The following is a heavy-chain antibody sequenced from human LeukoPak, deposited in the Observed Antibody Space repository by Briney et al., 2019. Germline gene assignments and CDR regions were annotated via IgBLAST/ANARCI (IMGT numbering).Heavy chain of an antibody. CDR2: IYSGGST. CDR1: GFTVSSNY. D-gene: IGHD3-22*01. Sequence: PGGSLRLSCAASGFTVSSNYMSWVRQAPGKGLEWVSVIYSGGSTYYADSVKGRFTISRDNAKNSLYLQMNSLRAEDTAVYYCAKVLIADSYYDSTGAHDGFDMWGQGTMVTVSS. V-gene: IGHV3-53*01. CDR3: AKVLIADSYYDSTGAHDGFDM. J-gene: IGHJ3*02.